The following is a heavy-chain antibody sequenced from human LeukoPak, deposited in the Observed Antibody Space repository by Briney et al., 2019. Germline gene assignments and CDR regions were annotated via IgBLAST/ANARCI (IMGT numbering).Heavy chain of an antibody. V-gene: IGHV4-59*01. Sequence: PSETLSLTCTVSGGSISSYYWTWIRQSPGKGLEWIGYIYYSGSTNYNPSLKSRVTISVDTSKNQFSLKLSSVTAADTAVYYCARVGSGYDSGIDYWGQGTLVTVSS. CDR2: IYYSGST. D-gene: IGHD5-12*01. J-gene: IGHJ4*02. CDR1: GGSISSYY. CDR3: ARVGSGYDSGIDY.